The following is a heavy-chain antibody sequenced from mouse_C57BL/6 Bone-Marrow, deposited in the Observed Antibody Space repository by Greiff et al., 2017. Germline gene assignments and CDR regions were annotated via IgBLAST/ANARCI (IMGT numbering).Heavy chain of an antibody. V-gene: IGHV1-80*01. CDR1: GYAFSSYW. CDR3: ARDLYYYAMDY. J-gene: IGHJ4*01. Sequence: VQLQQSGAELVKPGASVKISCTASGYAFSSYWMNWVKQRPGKGLEWIGQIYPGDGDTNYNGKFKGKATLTADKSSSTAYMQLSSLTSEDSAVYFCARDLYYYAMDYWGQGTSVTVSS. CDR2: IYPGDGDT.